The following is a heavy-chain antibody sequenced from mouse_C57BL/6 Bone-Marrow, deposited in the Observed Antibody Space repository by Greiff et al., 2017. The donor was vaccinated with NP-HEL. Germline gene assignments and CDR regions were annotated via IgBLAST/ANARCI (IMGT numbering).Heavy chain of an antibody. V-gene: IGHV3-6*01. CDR3: ARDYGSSYPAWFAY. Sequence: VPRVESGPGLVKPSQSLSLSCPVTCYSITSGYYWHWIRQFPGSKLEWMGYISYDGSYYYNPSLKNRISITRDTTKNQFFLKWNAVTTEDTATYYCARDYGSSYPAWFAYWGQGTRVTVSA. D-gene: IGHD1-1*01. CDR1: CYSITSGYY. J-gene: IGHJ3*01. CDR2: ISYDGSY.